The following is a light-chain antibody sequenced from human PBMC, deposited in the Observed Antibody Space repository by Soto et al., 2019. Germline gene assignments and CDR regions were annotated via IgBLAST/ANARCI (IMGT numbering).Light chain of an antibody. V-gene: IGLV1-44*01. Sequence: QSVLTQPPSASGTPGQRITISCSGSSSNIGSHTVNWHHQLPGTAPQLLIYSNNERPSGVPDRFSGSKSGTSASLAISGLQAGDEADYYCAAWDDSLNGVIFGGGTKLTVL. CDR3: AAWDDSLNGVI. CDR1: SSNIGSHT. CDR2: SNN. J-gene: IGLJ2*01.